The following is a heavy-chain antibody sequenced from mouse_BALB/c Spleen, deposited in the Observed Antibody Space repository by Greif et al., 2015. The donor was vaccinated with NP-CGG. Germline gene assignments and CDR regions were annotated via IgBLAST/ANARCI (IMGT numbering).Heavy chain of an antibody. J-gene: IGHJ4*01. CDR3: ARRGMVRRFYAMDY. CDR2: ISSGGSYT. Sequence: EVKVVESGGDLVKPGGSLELSCAASGFTFSSYGMSWVRQTPDKRLEWVATISSGGSYTYYPDSVKGRFTISRDNAKNTLYPQMSSLKSEDTAMYYCARRGMVRRFYAMDYWGQGTSVTVSS. V-gene: IGHV5-6*02. D-gene: IGHD2-10*02. CDR1: GFTFSSYG.